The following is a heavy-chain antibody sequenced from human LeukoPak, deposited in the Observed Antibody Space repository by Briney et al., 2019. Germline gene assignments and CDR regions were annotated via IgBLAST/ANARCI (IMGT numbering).Heavy chain of an antibody. CDR2: ISAYNGDT. V-gene: IGHV1-18*01. D-gene: IGHD3-10*01. CDR1: GYTFTSYG. Sequence: ASVKVSCKASGYTFTSYGISWVRQAPGQGLEGMGWISAYNGDTNYAEKLQGKVTMTTDTSTGTAYMELKSLRSDDTAVYYCARGGQRYYYGSGTYYAIDYWGQGTLVTVSS. J-gene: IGHJ4*02. CDR3: ARGGQRYYYGSGTYYAIDY.